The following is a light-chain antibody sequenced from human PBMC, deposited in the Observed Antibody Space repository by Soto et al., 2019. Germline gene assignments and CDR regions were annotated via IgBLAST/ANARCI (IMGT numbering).Light chain of an antibody. CDR1: KLGDKY. CDR3: QAWDSSLGGV. CDR2: QDS. V-gene: IGLV3-1*01. Sequence: SYELTQPPSVSVSPGQTASITCSGDKLGDKYACWYQQKPGQSPVLVIYQDSKRPSGIPERFSGSNSGNTATLTISGTQAMXEXXYYCQAWDSSLGGVFGGGTKLTVL. J-gene: IGLJ2*01.